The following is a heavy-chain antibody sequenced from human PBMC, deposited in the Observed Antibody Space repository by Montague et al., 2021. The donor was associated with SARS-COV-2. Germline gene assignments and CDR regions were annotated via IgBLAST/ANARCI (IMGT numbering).Heavy chain of an antibody. Sequence: SLRLSCAASGSTFSTFWMTWFRQVPGKGLEWVANIKQDGSEKYYVDSVKGRFTISRDNAKNSLYLQLDSLRAEDTAVYYCARGYDSSGYQYWGQGTLVTVSS. D-gene: IGHD3-22*01. V-gene: IGHV3-7*05. CDR3: ARGYDSSGYQY. CDR1: GSTFSTFW. CDR2: IKQDGSEK. J-gene: IGHJ4*02.